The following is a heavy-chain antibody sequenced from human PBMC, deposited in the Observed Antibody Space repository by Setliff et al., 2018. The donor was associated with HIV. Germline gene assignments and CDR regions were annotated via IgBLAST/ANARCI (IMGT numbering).Heavy chain of an antibody. CDR3: ARGFFYFYYMDV. CDR1: GFTFSSYG. V-gene: IGHV3-21*06. CDR2: ISSSSGHR. J-gene: IGHJ6*03. Sequence: PGGSLRLSCGGSGFTFSSYGMNWVRQAPGKGLEWVSFISSSSGHRNYADSVTGRFTISRDNAKSSLYLQMTSLRAEDTAVYYCARGFFYFYYMDVWGKGTTVTVSS.